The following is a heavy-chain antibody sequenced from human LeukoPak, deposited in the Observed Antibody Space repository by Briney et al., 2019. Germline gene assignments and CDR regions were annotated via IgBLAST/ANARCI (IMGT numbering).Heavy chain of an antibody. CDR1: GFTFSSYA. J-gene: IGHJ4*02. CDR2: IISSGGST. Sequence: GGSLRLSCAASGFTFSSYAMSWVRQAPGKGLEWVSAIISSGGSTYYADSVKGGFTISRDNSKNTLYLQMNSLRAEDTAVSFCASWGYYFYYFDYWGQGSLVTVYS. CDR3: ASWGYYFYYFDY. V-gene: IGHV3-23*01. D-gene: IGHD2/OR15-2a*01.